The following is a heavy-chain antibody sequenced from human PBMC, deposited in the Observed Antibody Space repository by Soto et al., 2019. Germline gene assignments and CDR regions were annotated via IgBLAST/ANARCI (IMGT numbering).Heavy chain of an antibody. CDR1: GFTFSRYN. J-gene: IGHJ4*02. CDR2: ISYDGTNK. Sequence: QVQLVESGGGVVQPGRSLRLSCAASGFTFSRYNMHWVRQAPGKGLEGVAVISYDGTNKYHADSVKGRFTISRDNSKNTLDLQMNSLRAEDTAVYYCAKTIYSDGVGEDFEYWGQGTLVTVSS. D-gene: IGHD3-9*01. V-gene: IGHV3-30*18. CDR3: AKTIYSDGVGEDFEY.